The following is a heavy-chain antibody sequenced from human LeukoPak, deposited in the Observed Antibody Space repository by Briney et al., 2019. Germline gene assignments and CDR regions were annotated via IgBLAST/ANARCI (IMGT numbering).Heavy chain of an antibody. D-gene: IGHD2-21*02. Sequence: QPGGSLRLSCAASGFTFDDYAMHWVRQAPGKGLEWVSGISWNSGSIGYADSVKGRFTISRDNAKNSLYLQMNSLRAEDTAVYYCATTRGYCGGDCYWHYYGMDVWGQGTTVTVSS. CDR1: GFTFDDYA. CDR2: ISWNSGSI. CDR3: ATTRGYCGGDCYWHYYGMDV. V-gene: IGHV3-9*01. J-gene: IGHJ6*02.